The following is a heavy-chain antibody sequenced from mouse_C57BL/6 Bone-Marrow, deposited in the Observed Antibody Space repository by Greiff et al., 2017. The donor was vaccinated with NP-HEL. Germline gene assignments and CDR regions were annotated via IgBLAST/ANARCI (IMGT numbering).Heavy chain of an antibody. CDR3: ASPPYYDYDEDWFAY. V-gene: IGHV5-17*01. D-gene: IGHD2-4*01. CDR2: ISSGSSTI. Sequence: EVQVVESGGGLVKPGGSLKLSCAASGFTFSDYGMHWVRQAPEKGLEWVAYISSGSSTIYYADTVKGRFTISRDNAKNTLFLQMTSLRSEDTAVYYCASPPYYDYDEDWFAYWGQGTLVTVSA. CDR1: GFTFSDYG. J-gene: IGHJ3*01.